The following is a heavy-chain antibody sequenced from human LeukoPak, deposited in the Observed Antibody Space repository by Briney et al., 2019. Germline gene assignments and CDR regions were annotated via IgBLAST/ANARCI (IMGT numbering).Heavy chain of an antibody. D-gene: IGHD5-24*01. Sequence: PSETLSLTCTVSGGSISSGGYYWSWIRQPPGKGLEWIGYIYHSGSTYYNASLKSRVTISVDRSKNQFSLKLSSVTAADTAVYYCARVEMATIKVRYYYYYMDVWGKGTTVTVSS. CDR3: ARVEMATIKVRYYYYYMDV. V-gene: IGHV4-30-2*01. J-gene: IGHJ6*03. CDR2: IYHSGST. CDR1: GGSISSGGYY.